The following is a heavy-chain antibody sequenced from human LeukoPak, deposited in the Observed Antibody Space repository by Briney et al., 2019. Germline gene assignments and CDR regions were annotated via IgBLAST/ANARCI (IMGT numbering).Heavy chain of an antibody. J-gene: IGHJ4*02. Sequence: GGSLRLSCAASGFTFSTYGMNWVRQAPGKRLEWVSYINSRSDSVYYADSVKGRFTISRDNAENSLYLQMNSLRDEDTAVYYCARAMRSGYDYWGQGTPVTVSS. CDR3: ARAMRSGYDY. D-gene: IGHD5-12*01. V-gene: IGHV3-48*02. CDR2: INSRSDSV. CDR1: GFTFSTYG.